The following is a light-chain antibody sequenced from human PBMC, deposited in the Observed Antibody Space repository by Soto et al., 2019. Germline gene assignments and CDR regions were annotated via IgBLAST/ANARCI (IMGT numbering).Light chain of an antibody. V-gene: IGLV1-47*01. Sequence: QSALTQPPSASGTPGQRVTISCSGSSSNIGSNYVYWYQQLPGTAPKLLIYRNNQRPSGVPDRFSGSKSGTSASLAISGFRSEDEADYYCAAWDDSLSALYGFGTGTKVTVL. CDR2: RNN. CDR3: AAWDDSLSALYG. CDR1: SSNIGSNY. J-gene: IGLJ1*01.